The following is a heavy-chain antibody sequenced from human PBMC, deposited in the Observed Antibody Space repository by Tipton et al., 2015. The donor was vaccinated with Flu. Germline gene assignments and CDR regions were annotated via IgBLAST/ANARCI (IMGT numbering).Heavy chain of an antibody. CDR3: ARDSTVFYGMDV. D-gene: IGHD4-17*01. V-gene: IGHV1-18*01. J-gene: IGHJ6*02. Sequence: NLLGRVTMATDTSTSTAYMELRSLRSDDTAVYYCARDSTVFYGMDVWGQGTTVTVSS.